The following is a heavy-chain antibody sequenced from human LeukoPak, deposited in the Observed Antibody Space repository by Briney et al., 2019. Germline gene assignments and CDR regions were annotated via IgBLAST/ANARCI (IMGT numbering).Heavy chain of an antibody. Sequence: GGSLRLSCAASGFTFSSYNMNWVRQAPGKGLEWVSSITRSSVYIYADSVKGRFTISRDNAKNSLYLQMNSLRAEDTAVYYCARVPGTWGQGTLVTVSS. V-gene: IGHV3-21*01. CDR3: ARVPGT. CDR2: ITRSSVYI. J-gene: IGHJ4*02. CDR1: GFTFSSYN. D-gene: IGHD3-10*01.